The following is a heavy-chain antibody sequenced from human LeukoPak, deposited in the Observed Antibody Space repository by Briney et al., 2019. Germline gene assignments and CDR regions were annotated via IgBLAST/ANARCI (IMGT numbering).Heavy chain of an antibody. V-gene: IGHV2-26*01. CDR1: GFSLSNARMG. CDR2: IFSDDEK. D-gene: IGHD1-26*01. Sequence: ESGPTLVNPTETLTLTCTVSGFSLSNARMGVSWIRQPPGKALEWLAHIFSDDEKSYSTSLKSRLTISKDTSRSQVVLTMTNMDPVDTATYYCARYSGSQDAFDIWGQGTMVTVSS. J-gene: IGHJ3*02. CDR3: ARYSGSQDAFDI.